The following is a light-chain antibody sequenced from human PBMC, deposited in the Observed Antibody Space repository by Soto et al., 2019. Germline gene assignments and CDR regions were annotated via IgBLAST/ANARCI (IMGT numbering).Light chain of an antibody. J-gene: IGKJ1*01. CDR3: QQYNSYSWT. CDR1: QSISSW. Sequence: DIHMTQSPSTLSASVGDRVTITCRASQSISSWLAWYQQKPGKAPKLLIYKASSLESGVPSRFSGSGSGTEFTLTISSLQPDDFATYYCQQYNSYSWTFGQGTKVEIK. CDR2: KAS. V-gene: IGKV1-5*03.